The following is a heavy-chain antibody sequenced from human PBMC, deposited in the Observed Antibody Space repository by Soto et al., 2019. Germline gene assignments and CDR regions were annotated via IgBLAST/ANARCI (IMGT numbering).Heavy chain of an antibody. V-gene: IGHV5-51*01. CDR2: IYPGDSDT. J-gene: IGHJ4*02. Sequence: PGESQKISCKGSGNSFTTYWIAWVRQMPGKGLEWMGIIYPGDSDTRYSPSFQGQVTISADKSISTAYLQWSSLKASDTAFYYCARQGYSYGYDYWGQGTQVTVSS. CDR3: ARQGYSYGYDY. D-gene: IGHD5-18*01. CDR1: GNSFTTYW.